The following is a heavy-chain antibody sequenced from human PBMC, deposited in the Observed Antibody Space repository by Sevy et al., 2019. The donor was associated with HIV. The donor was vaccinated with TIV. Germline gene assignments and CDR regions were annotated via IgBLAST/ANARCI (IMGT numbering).Heavy chain of an antibody. Sequence: GGSLRLSCAASGFTFSSYAMHWVRQAPGKGLEWVAVISYDGSNKYYADSVKGRFTISRDNSKNTLYLQMNSLRAEDTAVYYCARESSSDWYLDYWGQGTLVTVSS. CDR1: GFTFSSYA. D-gene: IGHD2-2*01. V-gene: IGHV3-30*04. CDR2: ISYDGSNK. CDR3: ARESSSDWYLDY. J-gene: IGHJ4*02.